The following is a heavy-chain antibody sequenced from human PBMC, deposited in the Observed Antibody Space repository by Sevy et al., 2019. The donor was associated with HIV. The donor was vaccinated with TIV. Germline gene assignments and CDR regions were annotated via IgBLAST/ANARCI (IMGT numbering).Heavy chain of an antibody. CDR3: ARTGSYADTYYYYYAMDV. D-gene: IGHD3-16*01. V-gene: IGHV3-7*01. Sequence: GGSLRLSCAASGFNFRSYWMTWVRQAPGKGLERVANINQDGSEENYVDSVKGRFTIFRDNAKNSLFLQLNSLRAEDTSVYYCARTGSYADTYYYYYAMDVWGQGATVTVSS. J-gene: IGHJ6*02. CDR2: INQDGSEE. CDR1: GFNFRSYW.